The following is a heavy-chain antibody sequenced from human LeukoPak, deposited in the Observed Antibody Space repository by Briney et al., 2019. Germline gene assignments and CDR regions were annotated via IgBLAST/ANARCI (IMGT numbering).Heavy chain of an antibody. V-gene: IGHV3-23*01. J-gene: IGHJ4*02. Sequence: PGGSLRISCAASGFTFSSYAMSRVRQAPGKGLEWVSAISGSGGSTYYADSVKGRFTISRDNSKNTLYLQMNSLRAEDTAVYYCAKDPQGVGSGSEYFDYWGQGTLVTVSS. CDR2: ISGSGGST. CDR3: AKDPQGVGSGSEYFDY. CDR1: GFTFSSYA. D-gene: IGHD3-10*01.